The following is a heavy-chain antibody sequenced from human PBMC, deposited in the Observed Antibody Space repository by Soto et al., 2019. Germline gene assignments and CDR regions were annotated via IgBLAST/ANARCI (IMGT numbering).Heavy chain of an antibody. D-gene: IGHD6-13*01. CDR1: GGSISSNY. J-gene: IGHJ4*02. Sequence: SETLSLTCTVSGGSISSNYWTWIRQPPGKGLEWIGYVYNSGSTNYNPSLKSRVTISEDTSKSQFSLKVNSMTAADTAVYYCARFLLEAGAGYTLDNWGQGILVTVSS. V-gene: IGHV4-59*01. CDR3: ARFLLEAGAGYTLDN. CDR2: VYNSGST.